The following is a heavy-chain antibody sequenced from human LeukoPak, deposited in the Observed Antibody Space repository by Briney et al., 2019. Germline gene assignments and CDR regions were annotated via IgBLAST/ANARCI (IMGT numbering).Heavy chain of an antibody. CDR1: GSTINTYG. J-gene: IGHJ3*02. D-gene: IGHD2-15*01. V-gene: IGHV3-30*02. CDR3: AKDLSYSYDI. Sequence: GGSLRLSCIVSGSTINTYGFHWFRQAPGKGPEWLTFIGHDGNYKHYGDSVRGRFTISRDNSKNTVYLEMDSLRADDTALYRCAKDLSYSYDIWGQGTKVTVSS. CDR2: IGHDGNYK.